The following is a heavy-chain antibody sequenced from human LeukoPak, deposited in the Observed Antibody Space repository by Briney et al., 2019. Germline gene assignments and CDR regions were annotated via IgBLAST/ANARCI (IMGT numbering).Heavy chain of an antibody. CDR3: ARGLTTVTTGDY. J-gene: IGHJ4*02. V-gene: IGHV4-34*01. CDR1: GGSFSGYY. D-gene: IGHD4-17*01. CDR2: INHSGST. Sequence: KPSETLSLTCAVYGGSFSGYYWSWIRQPPGKGLEWIGEINHSGSTNYNPSLKSRVTISVDTSKNRFSLKLSSVTAADTAVYYCARGLTTVTTGDYWGQGTLVTVSS.